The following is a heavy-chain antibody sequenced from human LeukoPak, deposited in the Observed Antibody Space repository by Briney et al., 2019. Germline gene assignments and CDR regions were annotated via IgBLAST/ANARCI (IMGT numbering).Heavy chain of an antibody. D-gene: IGHD6-19*01. J-gene: IGHJ4*02. CDR3: ARVGSKVAGYYFDY. CDR2: ISYDGSNK. V-gene: IGHV3-30*14. CDR1: GFTFSSYA. Sequence: GGSLRLSCAASGFTFSSYAMHWVRQAPGKGLEWVAVISYDGSNKYYADSVKGRFTISGDNSKNTLYLQMGSLRAEDMAVYYCARVGSKVAGYYFDYWGQGTLVTVSS.